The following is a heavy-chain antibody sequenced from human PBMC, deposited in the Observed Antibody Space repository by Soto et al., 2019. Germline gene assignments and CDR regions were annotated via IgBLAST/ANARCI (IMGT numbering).Heavy chain of an antibody. CDR1: GYTFTRSG. CDR3: AGEGVAPYYYYGMDV. D-gene: IGHD5-12*01. Sequence: ASVKVSCKASGYTFTRSGISWVRQAPGQGLEWMGWISTYNGDTNYAQTFQGRVTMTTDTSTSTVYMELRSLRSDDTAVYYCAGEGVAPYYYYGMDVWGQGTPVTV. V-gene: IGHV1-18*01. J-gene: IGHJ6*02. CDR2: ISTYNGDT.